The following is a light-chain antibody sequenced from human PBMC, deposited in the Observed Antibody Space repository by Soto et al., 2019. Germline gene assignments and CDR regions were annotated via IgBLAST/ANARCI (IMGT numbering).Light chain of an antibody. CDR2: GAS. CDR3: QQYHSSVWT. V-gene: IGKV3-20*01. Sequence: VLTQSXGTLSLYAPEXXXXXXXATQSLSSSWLARYQQKXGQAPRFLIYGASXRATGIPDRFSGSGSGTDFTLTISRLEPEEFAVYYCQQYHSSVWTFGQGTKVDIK. CDR1: QSLSSSW. J-gene: IGKJ1*01.